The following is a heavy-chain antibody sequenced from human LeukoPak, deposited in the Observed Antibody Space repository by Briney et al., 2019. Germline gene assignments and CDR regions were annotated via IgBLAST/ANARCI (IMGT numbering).Heavy chain of an antibody. V-gene: IGHV3-7*04. J-gene: IGHJ4*02. D-gene: IGHD2-15*01. CDR1: GFTFSGYW. Sequence: GGSLRLSCAASGFTFSGYWMSWVRQAPGKGLECVANIKRDRSEKYYVDSVKGRFTISRDNAKNSLYLQMNSLRAEDTAVYYCARDRGGGYYFDYWGQGTLVTVSS. CDR3: ARDRGGGYYFDY. CDR2: IKRDRSEK.